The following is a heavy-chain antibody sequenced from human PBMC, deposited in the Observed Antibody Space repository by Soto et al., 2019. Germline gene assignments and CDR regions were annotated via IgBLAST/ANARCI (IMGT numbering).Heavy chain of an antibody. D-gene: IGHD3-22*01. V-gene: IGHV1-69*13. Sequence: YSVKVSCKGSGGTFSSYAISWVRQAPGQGLEWMGGIIPMFGPANNAKKFQDRVTFIADESTSTVYMELSSLRSEDTAVYYCASVPVASYNDFGSGSLLDSRGQG. CDR1: GGTFSSYA. J-gene: IGHJ4*02. CDR3: ASVPVASYNDFGSGSLLDS. CDR2: IIPMFGPA.